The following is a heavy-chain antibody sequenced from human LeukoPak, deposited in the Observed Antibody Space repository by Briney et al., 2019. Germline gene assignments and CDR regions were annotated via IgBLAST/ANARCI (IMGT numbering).Heavy chain of an antibody. J-gene: IGHJ4*02. V-gene: IGHV1-18*01. Sequence: ASVKVSCKASGYTFSNSGLGWVRQAPGQGLEGMGWISVYNGNTNYEEKFQGRVTMTTDTSTSTAYMEMRSLGSDDTVVYYCARLKFGSNVLDYWGQGTLVTVSS. CDR3: ARLKFGSNVLDY. D-gene: IGHD2-8*01. CDR2: ISVYNGNT. CDR1: GYTFSNSG.